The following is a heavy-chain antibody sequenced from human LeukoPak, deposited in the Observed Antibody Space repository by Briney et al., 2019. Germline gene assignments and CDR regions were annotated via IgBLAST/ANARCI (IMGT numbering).Heavy chain of an antibody. V-gene: IGHV1-69*13. J-gene: IGHJ4*02. CDR3: AREGDSNSILNY. Sequence: SVKVSCKASGGTFSSYAISWVRQAPGQGLEWMGGIIPIFGTANYAQKFQGRVTITADESTSTAYMELSSLRSEDTAVYYCAREGDSNSILNYWGQGTLVTVSS. CDR2: IIPIFGTA. CDR1: GGTFSSYA. D-gene: IGHD2-21*01.